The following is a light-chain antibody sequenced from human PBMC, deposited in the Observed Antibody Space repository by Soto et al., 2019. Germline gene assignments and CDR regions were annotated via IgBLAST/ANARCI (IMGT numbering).Light chain of an antibody. V-gene: IGKV1-27*01. CDR1: QGIGNS. J-gene: IGKJ1*01. CDR3: QNHDSAPWA. CDR2: SAS. Sequence: IQMTQSPSSLSASVGDRVIITCRASQGIGNSLAWYQQKAGRVPKLLMHSASTLLSGGPSRFSGSGSGTDFTLPISGLQPEDVATYYCQNHDSAPWAFGQGTKVEIK.